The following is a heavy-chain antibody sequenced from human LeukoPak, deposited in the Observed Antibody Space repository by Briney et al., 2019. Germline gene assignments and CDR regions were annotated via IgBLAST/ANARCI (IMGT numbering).Heavy chain of an antibody. Sequence: GGSLRLSCAASEFTFSRYSMSWVRDAPGKGLEWVSYIGSSSSTIYYADSVRGRFTISRDNAKNSLYLQMNSLRDEDTAVYYCARERLTKLDYWGQGTLVTVSS. CDR1: EFTFSRYS. J-gene: IGHJ4*02. CDR3: ARERLTKLDY. V-gene: IGHV3-48*02. CDR2: IGSSSSTI. D-gene: IGHD3-9*01.